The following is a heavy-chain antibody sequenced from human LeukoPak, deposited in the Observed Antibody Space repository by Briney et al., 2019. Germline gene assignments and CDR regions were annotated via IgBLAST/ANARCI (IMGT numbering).Heavy chain of an antibody. CDR2: MYQSGST. CDR1: GDSISSGSY. J-gene: IGHJ4*02. V-gene: IGHV4-38-2*02. CDR3: ARFPMPALGETTSPVIY. D-gene: IGHD1-1*01. Sequence: ASETLSLTCIVSGDSISSGSYWGWIRQPPGKGLGWIGSMYQSGSTYYNPSLKRRVTISVAKPKNQFSLKLNSVTAADTAVYYCARFPMPALGETTSPVIYWGQGTLVTVSS.